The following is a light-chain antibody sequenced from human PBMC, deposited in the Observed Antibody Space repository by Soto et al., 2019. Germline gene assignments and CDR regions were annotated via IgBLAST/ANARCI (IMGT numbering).Light chain of an antibody. V-gene: IGKV4-1*01. CDR3: LQYGTPPYT. J-gene: IGKJ2*01. Sequence: DIVMTQSPDSLAVSLGERATMNCKCSRSVLYKSNNKNHLAWYQQKPGQPPQLIIYWASTRESGVPERFSGSGSGTDFTLAISRLEPEDFAVYYCLQYGTPPYTFGQGTRLEIK. CDR2: WAS. CDR1: RSVLYKSNNKNH.